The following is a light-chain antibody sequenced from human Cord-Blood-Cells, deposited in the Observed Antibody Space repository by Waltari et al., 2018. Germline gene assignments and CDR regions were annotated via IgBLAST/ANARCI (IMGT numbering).Light chain of an antibody. J-gene: IGKJ2*01. V-gene: IGKV2-30*02. CDR3: MQGTHWPRT. CDR2: KVS. Sequence: DVVMTQSPLSLPVTLGQPASISCRSSQSLVHSDGNTYLNWFQQRPGQSPRRLIYKVSNRDSGVPDRFSGSGSGTDFTLKISRVEAEDVGVYYCMQGTHWPRTFGRGTKLEIK. CDR1: QSLVHSDGNTY.